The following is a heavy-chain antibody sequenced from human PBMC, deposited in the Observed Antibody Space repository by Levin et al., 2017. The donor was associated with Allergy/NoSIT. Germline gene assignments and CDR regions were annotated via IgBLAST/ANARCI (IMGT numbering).Heavy chain of an antibody. J-gene: IGHJ4*02. D-gene: IGHD1-26*01. CDR2: ISDSSSTI. V-gene: IGHV3-48*03. CDR1: GFTFSIYD. Sequence: GGSLRLSSTASGFTFSIYDMNWVRQTPGKGLEWVSYISDSSSTIYYADSVKGRFTISRDNAKNSLFLQMNSLRAEDTAIYYCARDRGSYYWGQGTLVTVSS. CDR3: ARDRGSYY.